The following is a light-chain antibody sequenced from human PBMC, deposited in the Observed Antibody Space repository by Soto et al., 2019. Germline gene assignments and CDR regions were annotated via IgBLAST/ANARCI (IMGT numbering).Light chain of an antibody. V-gene: IGLV4-69*01. J-gene: IGLJ3*02. CDR1: SGHSSYA. Sequence: QPVLTQSPSASASLGASVNLTCTLSSGHSSYAIAWHQQQSEKGPRFLMKLNSDGSHSKGDGIPDRFSGSSSGAERYLTISSLQSEDEADYYCQTWGTGIPAGVFVGGTKLTVL. CDR2: LNSDGSH. CDR3: QTWGTGIPAGV.